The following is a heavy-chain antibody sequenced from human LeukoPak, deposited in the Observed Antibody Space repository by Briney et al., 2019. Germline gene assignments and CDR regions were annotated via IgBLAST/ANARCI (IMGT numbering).Heavy chain of an antibody. CDR2: INPNTGGT. J-gene: IGHJ5*02. V-gene: IGHV1-2*06. CDR1: GYTFTGYY. D-gene: IGHD3/OR15-3a*01. CDR3: ARVGVDLWFDP. Sequence: ASVKVSCKASGYTFTGYYIHWVRRATGQGLEWMGRINPNTGGTNYAQKFQGRVTMTRDTSISTAYMELSRLTSDDTAVYYCARVGVDLWFDPWGQGTLVTVSS.